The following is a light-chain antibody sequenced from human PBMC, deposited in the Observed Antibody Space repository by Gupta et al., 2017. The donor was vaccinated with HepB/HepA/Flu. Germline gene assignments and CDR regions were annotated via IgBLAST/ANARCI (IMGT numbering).Light chain of an antibody. CDR2: GAS. Sequence: DIVLTQSPGTLSLSPGERATLSCRASQRISSNFLAWYQQRPGQAPRLLIYGASSRATGVPDRFSGSGSGTDFSLTISRVEPEDYAVYYCQQSGTSLVTFGQGTRLEI. CDR1: QRISSNF. V-gene: IGKV3-20*01. J-gene: IGKJ5*01. CDR3: QQSGTSLVT.